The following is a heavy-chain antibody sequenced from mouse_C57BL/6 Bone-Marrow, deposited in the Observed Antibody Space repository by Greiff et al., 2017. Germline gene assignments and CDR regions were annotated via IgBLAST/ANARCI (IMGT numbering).Heavy chain of an antibody. CDR1: GYTFTSYW. CDR3: AVIYYDYDWFAY. J-gene: IGHJ3*01. Sequence: QVQLQQPGAELVRPGTSVKLSCKASGYTFTSYWLHWVKQRPGQGLEWIGVIDPSDSYTNYNQKFKGKAKLTVDTSSRPAYMQRSSLTSDDSSVYYCAVIYYDYDWFAYWGQGTLVTVSA. D-gene: IGHD2-4*01. CDR2: IDPSDSYT. V-gene: IGHV1-59*01.